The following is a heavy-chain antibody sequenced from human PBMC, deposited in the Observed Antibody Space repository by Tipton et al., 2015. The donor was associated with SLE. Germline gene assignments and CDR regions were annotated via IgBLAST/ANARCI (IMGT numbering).Heavy chain of an antibody. J-gene: IGHJ4*02. Sequence: SLRLSCAASGFTFSSYAMTWVRQAPGKGLEWVSAISGGGEWSYYADSVKGRFTISRDNSKNTLYLQLNSLRPEDTALYYCGVVVAAQVDYWGQGTLVTVSS. CDR3: GVVVAAQVDY. CDR1: GFTFSSYA. CDR2: ISGGGEWS. V-gene: IGHV3-23*01. D-gene: IGHD2-15*01.